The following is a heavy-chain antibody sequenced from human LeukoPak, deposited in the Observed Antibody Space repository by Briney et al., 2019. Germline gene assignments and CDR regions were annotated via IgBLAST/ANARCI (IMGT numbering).Heavy chain of an antibody. V-gene: IGHV4-59*08. CDR1: GGSISSYY. D-gene: IGHD2-21*01. CDR3: ARPISPLDWYFDL. Sequence: SETLSLTCTVSGGSISSYYWSWIRQPPGKGLEWIGYIYYSGSTNYNPSLKSRVTISVDTSKNQFSLKLSSVTAADTAVYYCARPISPLDWYFDLWGRGTLVTVSS. J-gene: IGHJ2*01. CDR2: IYYSGST.